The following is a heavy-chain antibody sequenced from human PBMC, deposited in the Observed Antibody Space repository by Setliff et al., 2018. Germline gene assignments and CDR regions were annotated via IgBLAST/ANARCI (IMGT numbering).Heavy chain of an antibody. CDR3: ARGRGYSYGSTFHYYYGMDV. CDR2: IYTSGST. D-gene: IGHD5-18*01. Sequence: PSETLSLTCTVSGGSISSGSYYWSWIRQPAGKGLEWIGRIYTSGSTNYNPSLKSRVTISVDTSKNQFSLKLSSVTAADTALYYCARGRGYSYGSTFHYYYGMDVWGQETTVTVSS. V-gene: IGHV4-61*02. CDR1: GGSISSGSYY. J-gene: IGHJ6*02.